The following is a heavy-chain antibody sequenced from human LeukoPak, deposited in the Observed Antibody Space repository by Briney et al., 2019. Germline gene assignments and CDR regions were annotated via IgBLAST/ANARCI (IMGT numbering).Heavy chain of an antibody. Sequence: SETLSLTCTVSGGSISSDSYYWGWIRQPPGKGLEWIGSIYYSGSPYYNPSLKSRVTISVDTSKNQFSLKVISVTAADTAVYYCARWRTARTGFDYWGQGTLVTVSS. J-gene: IGHJ4*02. CDR3: ARWRTARTGFDY. V-gene: IGHV4-39*01. CDR1: GGSISSDSYY. CDR2: IYYSGSP. D-gene: IGHD3/OR15-3a*01.